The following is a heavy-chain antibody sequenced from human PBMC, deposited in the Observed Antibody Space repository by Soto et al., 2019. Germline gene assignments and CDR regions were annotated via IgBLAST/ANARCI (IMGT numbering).Heavy chain of an antibody. Sequence: LSLTCSVSGDSISSVDYFWAWTRQPPGQALEYIGYIYKSATTYYNPSFESRVAISLDTSKSQFSLNVTSVTAADTAVYFCARGRYCLTGRCFPNWFDSWGQGTLVTVSS. CDR3: ARGRYCLTGRCFPNWFDS. CDR2: IYKSATT. D-gene: IGHD2-15*01. J-gene: IGHJ5*01. CDR1: GDSISSVDYF. V-gene: IGHV4-30-4*01.